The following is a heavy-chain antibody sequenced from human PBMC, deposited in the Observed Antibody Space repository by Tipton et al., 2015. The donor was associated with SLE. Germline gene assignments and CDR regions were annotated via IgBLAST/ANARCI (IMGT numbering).Heavy chain of an antibody. CDR3: ARVVGSGWLNWFDP. D-gene: IGHD6-19*01. Sequence: TLSLTCTVSGGSISSHYWSWIRQPPGKGLEWIGYIYYSGSTNYNPSLKSPVTILVDTSKNQFSLKMSSVTAADTAVYYCARVVGSGWLNWFDPWGQGTLVTVSS. CDR2: IYYSGST. J-gene: IGHJ5*02. CDR1: GGSISSHY. V-gene: IGHV4-59*11.